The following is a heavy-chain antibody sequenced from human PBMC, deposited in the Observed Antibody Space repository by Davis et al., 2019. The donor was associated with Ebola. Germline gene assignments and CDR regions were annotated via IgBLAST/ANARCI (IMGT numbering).Heavy chain of an antibody. CDR1: GYIFTSYW. CDR3: ARQAVAGTYYYYGMDV. D-gene: IGHD6-19*01. V-gene: IGHV5-51*01. J-gene: IGHJ6*02. CDR2: IYPGDSDT. Sequence: GESLKISCKGSGYIFTSYWIGWVRQLPGKGLEWMGIIYPGDSDTRYSPSFQGQVTIAADKSISTAYLQWSSLKASDTAMSYCARQAVAGTYYYYGMDVWGQGTTVTVSS.